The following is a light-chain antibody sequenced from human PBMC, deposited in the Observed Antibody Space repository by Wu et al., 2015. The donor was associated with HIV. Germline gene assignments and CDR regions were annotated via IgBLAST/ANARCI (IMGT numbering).Light chain of an antibody. CDR1: QSVSSSY. Sequence: EIVMTQFPATLSVSPGERATLSCRASQSVSSSYLAWYQQKPGQAPRLLIYGASSRATGIPDRFSGSGSGTDFTLTISSMQSEDFAVYYCQQYNNWPPYTFGQGTKLEIQ. CDR3: QQYNNWPPYT. V-gene: IGKV3D-15*01. J-gene: IGKJ2*01. CDR2: GAS.